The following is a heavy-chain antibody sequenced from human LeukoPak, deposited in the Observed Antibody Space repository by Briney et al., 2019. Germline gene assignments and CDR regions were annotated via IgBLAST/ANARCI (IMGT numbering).Heavy chain of an antibody. Sequence: ASVKVSCKASGCTFTGYYMHWVRQAPGQGLEWMGWINPNSGGTNYAQKFQGRVTMTRDTSISTAYMELSRLRSDDTAVYYCARDLGSGSYQIDYWGQGTLVTVSS. V-gene: IGHV1-2*02. CDR1: GCTFTGYY. CDR2: INPNSGGT. CDR3: ARDLGSGSYQIDY. D-gene: IGHD1-26*01. J-gene: IGHJ4*02.